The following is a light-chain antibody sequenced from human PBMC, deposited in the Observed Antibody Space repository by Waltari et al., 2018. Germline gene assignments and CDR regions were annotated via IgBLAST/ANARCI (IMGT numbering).Light chain of an antibody. CDR1: QCISSAS. Sequence: EIVLTQSPGTLSLSPGERATLSCRASQCISSASLAWYQQKTGQAPMLLIYGASTRATGIPDRFSGSGSGIDFTLTISRLEPEDFAVYYCQQFGGSLYTFGQGTKLEIK. CDR2: GAS. V-gene: IGKV3-20*01. J-gene: IGKJ2*01. CDR3: QQFGGSLYT.